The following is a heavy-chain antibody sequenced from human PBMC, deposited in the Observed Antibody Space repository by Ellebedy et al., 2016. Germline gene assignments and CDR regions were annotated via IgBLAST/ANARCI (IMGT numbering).Heavy chain of an antibody. CDR3: ARGKLVQDNWFDP. J-gene: IGHJ5*02. CDR2: ISAYNGNT. CDR1: GYTFTGYY. Sequence: ASVKVSCKASGYTFTGYYMHWVRQAPGQGLEWMGWISAYNGNTNYAQKLQGRVTMTTDTSTSTAYMELRSLRSDDTAVYYCARGKLVQDNWFDPWGQGTLVTVSS. D-gene: IGHD6-13*01. V-gene: IGHV1-18*04.